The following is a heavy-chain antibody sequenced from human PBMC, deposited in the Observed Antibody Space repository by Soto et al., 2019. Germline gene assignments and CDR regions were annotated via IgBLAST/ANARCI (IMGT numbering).Heavy chain of an antibody. CDR3: ARGGITGTTYFDY. CDR1: GGSISSYY. V-gene: IGHV4-59*08. D-gene: IGHD1-20*01. CDR2: IYYSGST. Sequence: PSETLSLTCTVSGGSISSYYWSWIRQPPGKGLEWIGYIYYSGSTNYNPSLKSRVTISVDTSKNQFSLKLSSVTAADTAVYYCARGGITGTTYFDYWGQGTLVTVYS. J-gene: IGHJ4*02.